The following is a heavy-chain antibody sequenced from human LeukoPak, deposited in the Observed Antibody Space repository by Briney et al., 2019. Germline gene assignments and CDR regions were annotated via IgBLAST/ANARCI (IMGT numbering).Heavy chain of an antibody. V-gene: IGHV4-34*01. CDR2: INHSGST. D-gene: IGHD3-22*01. J-gene: IGHJ3*02. CDR1: GGSFSGYY. Sequence: SETLSLTCAVYGGSFSGYYWSWIRQPPGKGLEWIGEINHSGSTNYNPSLKSRVTMSVDTSKNQFSLKLSSVTAADTAVYYCARFILDYYDSSGYYFDIWGQGTMVTVSS. CDR3: ARFILDYYDSSGYYFDI.